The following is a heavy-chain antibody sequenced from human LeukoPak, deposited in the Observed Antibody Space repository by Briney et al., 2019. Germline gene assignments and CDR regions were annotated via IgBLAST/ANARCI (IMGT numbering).Heavy chain of an antibody. J-gene: IGHJ4*02. D-gene: IGHD3-22*01. V-gene: IGHV3-33*01. CDR2: IWYDGSNK. Sequence: GGSLRLSCAASGFTFSSYGMHWVRQAPGKGLEWVAVIWYDGSNKYYAGSVKGRFTISRDNSKNTLYLQMNTLRAEDTAVYLCARDLRVHYYDSSGNYFDYWGQGTLVTVSS. CDR1: GFTFSSYG. CDR3: ARDLRVHYYDSSGNYFDY.